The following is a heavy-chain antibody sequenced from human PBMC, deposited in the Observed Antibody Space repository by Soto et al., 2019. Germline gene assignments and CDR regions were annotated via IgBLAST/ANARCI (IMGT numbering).Heavy chain of an antibody. Sequence: QVQLVQSGAEVKKPGASVKVSCKASGYTFTNYAFSWVRQAPGQGLEWMGWISAYNCNTNYPQKLQGRVTMTTDTSTSTAYMELRSLRSDDTAVYSCARDLAAAGPCYCWGQGPLFTVSS. CDR3: ARDLAAAGPCYC. D-gene: IGHD6-13*01. CDR1: GYTFTNYA. J-gene: IGHJ4*02. CDR2: ISAYNCNT. V-gene: IGHV1-18*01.